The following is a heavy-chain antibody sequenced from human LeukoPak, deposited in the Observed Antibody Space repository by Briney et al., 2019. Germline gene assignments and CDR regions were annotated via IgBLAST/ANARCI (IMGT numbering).Heavy chain of an antibody. D-gene: IGHD2-15*01. V-gene: IGHV3-23*01. CDR2: ISGSGGST. J-gene: IGHJ4*02. Sequence: GGSLRLSCAASGFTFSSYAMSWVRQAPGKGLEWVLAISGSGGSTYYADSMKGRFTISRDNSKNTLYLQINSLRAEDTAVYYCAREGYGYFDYWGQGTLVTVSS. CDR3: AREGYGYFDY. CDR1: GFTFSSYA.